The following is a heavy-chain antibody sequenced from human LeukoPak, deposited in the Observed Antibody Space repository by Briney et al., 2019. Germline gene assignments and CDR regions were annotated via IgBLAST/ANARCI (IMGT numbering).Heavy chain of an antibody. CDR3: AKDALRAVPYYFDY. CDR1: GFTFSSYG. D-gene: IGHD3-10*01. CDR2: ISGSGYSA. V-gene: IGHV3-23*01. Sequence: GGSLGLSCAVSGFTFSSYGMSWVRQAPGKGLEWVSAISGSGYSAYYADSVKGRFTISRDNSKNTLFLQMNSLRAEDTAVYYCAKDALRAVPYYFDYWGQGTLVTVSS. J-gene: IGHJ4*02.